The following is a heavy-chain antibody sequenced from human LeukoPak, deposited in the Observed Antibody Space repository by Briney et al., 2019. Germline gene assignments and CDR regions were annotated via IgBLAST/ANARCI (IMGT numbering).Heavy chain of an antibody. CDR1: GDSISTYY. Sequence: SETLSLTCTVSGDSISTYYWSWIRQPAGKGLEWIGRIYTSGSTNYNPSLKSRVTMSVDTSKNQFSLKLSSVTAADTAVYYCARLSGSSWYWSPYYYYYMDVWGKGTTVTVSS. CDR3: ARLSGSSWYWSPYYYYYMDV. D-gene: IGHD6-13*01. J-gene: IGHJ6*03. CDR2: IYTSGST. V-gene: IGHV4-4*07.